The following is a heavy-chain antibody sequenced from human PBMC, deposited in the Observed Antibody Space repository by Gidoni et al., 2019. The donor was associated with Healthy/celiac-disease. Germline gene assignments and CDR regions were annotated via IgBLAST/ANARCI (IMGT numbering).Heavy chain of an antibody. CDR2: ISSNGGST. Sequence: EVQLVESGGGLVQPGGSLRLSCSASGFTFSSYAMHWVRQAPGKGLEYVSAISSNGGSTYYADSVKGRFTISRDNSKNTLYLQMSSLRAEDTAVYYCVTGLQLYQLLLSDAFDIWGQGTMVTVSS. J-gene: IGHJ3*02. CDR3: VTGLQLYQLLLSDAFDI. D-gene: IGHD2-2*01. V-gene: IGHV3-64D*06. CDR1: GFTFSSYA.